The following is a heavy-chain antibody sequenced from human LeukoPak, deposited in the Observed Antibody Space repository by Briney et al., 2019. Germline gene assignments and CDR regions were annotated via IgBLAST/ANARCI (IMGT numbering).Heavy chain of an antibody. Sequence: SETLSLTCTVSGGSISSYYWSWIRQPPGKGLEWIGYIYYSGSTNYNPSLKSRVTISVDTSKNQFSLKLSSVTAADTAVYYCARVGYSSGYYYDYWGQGTLVTVS. V-gene: IGHV4-59*01. CDR2: IYYSGST. J-gene: IGHJ4*02. CDR1: GGSISSYY. CDR3: ARVGYSSGYYYDY. D-gene: IGHD3-22*01.